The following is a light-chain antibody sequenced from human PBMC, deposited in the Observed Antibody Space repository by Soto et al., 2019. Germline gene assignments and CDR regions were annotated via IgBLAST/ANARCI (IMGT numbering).Light chain of an antibody. Sequence: QSVLTQPPSVSGSPGQSVAISCTGTSSDVGSYNRVSWYQQPPGTAPKVLIYEVSNRPSGVPDRFSGSKSGNTASLTISGLQAEDEADYYCSSYTSSSTYVFGTGTKLTVL. CDR3: SSYTSSSTYV. J-gene: IGLJ1*01. V-gene: IGLV2-18*02. CDR2: EVS. CDR1: SSDVGSYNR.